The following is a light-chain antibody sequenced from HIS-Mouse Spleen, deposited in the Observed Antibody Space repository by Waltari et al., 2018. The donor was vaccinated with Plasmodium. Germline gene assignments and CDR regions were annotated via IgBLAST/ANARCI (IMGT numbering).Light chain of an antibody. CDR3: CSYAGSYTSS. CDR1: SSDVGGYNY. J-gene: IGLJ2*01. V-gene: IGLV2-11*01. CDR2: DVS. Sequence: QSALTQPRSVSGSPGQSVTISCPGTSSDVGGYNYLSWYQQHPGKAPKLMIYDVSKRPSGVPDRFSGSKSGNTASLTISGLQAEDEADYYCCSYAGSYTSSFGGGTKLTVL.